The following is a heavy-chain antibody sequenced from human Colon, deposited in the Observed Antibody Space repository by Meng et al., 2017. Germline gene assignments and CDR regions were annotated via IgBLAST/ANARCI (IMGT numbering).Heavy chain of an antibody. V-gene: IGHV4-31*03. CDR3: ARRYGSGTYPFDF. D-gene: IGHD3-10*01. CDR1: GASIRGGGYY. CDR2: IYYSENT. Sequence: QEPGPGLWNPSETLSLTCRVSGASIRGGGYYWSWIRQVPGKGLDLIGYIYYSENTYYKPSLQSRAIISVDTSKNEFSLRLSSVSAADTAVYYCARRYGSGTYPFDFWGQGILVTVSS. J-gene: IGHJ4*02.